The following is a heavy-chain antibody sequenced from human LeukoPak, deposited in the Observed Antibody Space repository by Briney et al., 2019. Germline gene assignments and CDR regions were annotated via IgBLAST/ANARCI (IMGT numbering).Heavy chain of an antibody. CDR3: ATGNSLGYCKGGRCFNY. D-gene: IGHD2-15*01. Sequence: ASVKVSCKVSGDTLSELPMHWLRQAPGKGLEWMGGFDPEKSETIYPQKLRGRVSMTEETSTGTASMELSSLTSEDTAVYFCATGNSLGYCKGGRCFNYWGQGTQVIVSS. CDR2: FDPEKSET. V-gene: IGHV1-24*01. CDR1: GDTLSELP. J-gene: IGHJ4*02.